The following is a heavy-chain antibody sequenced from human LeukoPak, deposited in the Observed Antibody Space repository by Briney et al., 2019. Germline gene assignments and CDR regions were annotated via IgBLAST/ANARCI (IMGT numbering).Heavy chain of an antibody. CDR3: ARGTTVTTTLGY. V-gene: IGHV3-30*04. CDR2: ISYDGSNK. J-gene: IGHJ4*02. CDR1: GFTFSSYA. D-gene: IGHD4-11*01. Sequence: GGSLRLSCAASGFTFSSYAMHWVRQAPGKGLEWVAVISYDGSNKYYADSVKGRFTISRDNSKNTLYLQMNSLRAEDTAVYYCARGTTVTTTLGYWGQGTLVTVSS.